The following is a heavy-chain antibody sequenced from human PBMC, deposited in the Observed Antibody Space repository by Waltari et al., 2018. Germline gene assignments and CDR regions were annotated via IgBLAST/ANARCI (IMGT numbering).Heavy chain of an antibody. CDR1: GYTFSDHT. CDR3: AREFGTIARFDY. Sequence: EVQLVESGGGLVQPGGSLRLSCVASGYTFSDHTIIWVRQVPGKGLYWISYIRGNSVYIYYADSVKGRFIVSRDNAQNTAFLQMNTLRAEDTAVYYCAREFGTIARFDYWGQGTLVAVSS. D-gene: IGHD3-16*01. V-gene: IGHV3-48*01. J-gene: IGHJ4*02. CDR2: IRGNSVYI.